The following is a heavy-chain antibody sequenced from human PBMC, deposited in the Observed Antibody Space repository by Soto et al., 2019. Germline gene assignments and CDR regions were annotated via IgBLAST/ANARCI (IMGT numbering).Heavy chain of an antibody. J-gene: IGHJ4*02. CDR3: ARGQDFWSGYPFDY. CDR2: INDRGST. D-gene: IGHD3-3*01. CDR1: GGSFSGYY. V-gene: IGHV4-34*01. Sequence: QVQLQQWGAGLLKPSETLSLTCAVYGGSFSGYYWSWIRQPPGKGLEWIGEINDRGSTKYSPSLKSRVTISVDTSTNQFSLKLSSVTAADTAVYYCARGQDFWSGYPFDYWGQGTLVTVSS.